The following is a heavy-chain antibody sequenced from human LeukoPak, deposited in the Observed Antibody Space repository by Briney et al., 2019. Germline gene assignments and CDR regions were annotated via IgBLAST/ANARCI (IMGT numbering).Heavy chain of an antibody. V-gene: IGHV4-34*01. CDR1: GGSFSGYY. D-gene: IGHD6-19*01. CDR2: INHSGST. Sequence: PETLSLTCAVYGGSFSGYYWSWIRQPPGKGLEWIGEINHSGSTNYNPSLKSRVTISVDTSKNQFSLKLSSVTAADTAVYYCARGRKQWLVSGGNWFDPWGQGTLVTLSS. CDR3: ARGRKQWLVSGGNWFDP. J-gene: IGHJ5*02.